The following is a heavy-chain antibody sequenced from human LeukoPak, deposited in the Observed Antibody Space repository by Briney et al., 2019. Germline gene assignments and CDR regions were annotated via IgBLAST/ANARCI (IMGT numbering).Heavy chain of an antibody. V-gene: IGHV3-7*01. CDR1: GFTFSSYA. CDR3: ARAQPGFGDAFDI. D-gene: IGHD3-16*01. J-gene: IGHJ3*02. CDR2: IKQDGSEK. Sequence: GGSLRLSCAASGFTFSSYAMSWVRQAPGKGLEWVANIKQDGSEKYYVDSVKGRFTISRDNAKNSLYLQMNSLRAEDTAVYYCARAQPGFGDAFDIWGQGTMVTVSS.